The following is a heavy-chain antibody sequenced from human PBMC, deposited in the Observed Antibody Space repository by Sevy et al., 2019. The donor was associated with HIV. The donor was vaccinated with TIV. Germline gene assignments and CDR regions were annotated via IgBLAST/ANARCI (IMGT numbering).Heavy chain of an antibody. CDR3: ARVLLRLGELSSMDS. D-gene: IGHD3-16*02. CDR2: IYLTGTT. J-gene: IGHJ4*02. Sequence: SETLSLTCSLSGFSISSGYFWGWVRQPPGKGLEWIGSIYLTGTTYYNPSLKRRVTISVDTSKNQISLRLSSVTAADAAVYYCARVLLRLGELSSMDSWGQGTPVTVSS. V-gene: IGHV4-38-2*02. CDR1: GFSISSGYF.